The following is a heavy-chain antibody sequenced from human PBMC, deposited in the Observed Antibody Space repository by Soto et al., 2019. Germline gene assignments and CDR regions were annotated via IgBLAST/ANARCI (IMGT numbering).Heavy chain of an antibody. CDR1: GFTFSSYA. Sequence: PGGSLRLSCAASGFTFSSYAMHWVRQAPGKGLEWVAVISYDGSNKYYADSVKGRFTISRDNSKNTLYLQMNSLRAEDTAVYYCARDPDPYYYDSSGHYFDYWGQGTLVTVSS. CDR3: ARDPDPYYYDSSGHYFDY. V-gene: IGHV3-30-3*01. D-gene: IGHD3-22*01. J-gene: IGHJ4*02. CDR2: ISYDGSNK.